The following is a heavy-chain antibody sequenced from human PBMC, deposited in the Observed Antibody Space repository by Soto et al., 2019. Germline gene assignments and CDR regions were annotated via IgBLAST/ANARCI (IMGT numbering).Heavy chain of an antibody. CDR2: ISSSSSYT. Sequence: QVQLVESGGGLVKPGGSLRLSCAASGFTFSDYYMSWIRQAPGKGLEWVSYISSSSSYTNYADSLKGRFTISRDNAKNSLYLQMNSLRAEDTAVYYCARAPPLTTGDDGMDVWGQGTTVTVSS. D-gene: IGHD4-17*01. CDR3: ARAPPLTTGDDGMDV. V-gene: IGHV3-11*06. J-gene: IGHJ6*02. CDR1: GFTFSDYY.